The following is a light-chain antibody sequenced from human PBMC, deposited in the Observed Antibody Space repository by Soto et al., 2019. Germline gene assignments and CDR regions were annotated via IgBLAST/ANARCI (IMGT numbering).Light chain of an antibody. J-gene: IGKJ2*01. Sequence: EIVLTQSPGTLSLSPGQRATLSCRASQSVSSDYLAWYQQKPGQPPRLLIYGASSRAAGIPDRFSGRGSGTDFTLTISRLEPEDFAVFYCQQYGSSPYTFGQGTKLEIK. V-gene: IGKV3-20*01. CDR1: QSVSSDY. CDR2: GAS. CDR3: QQYGSSPYT.